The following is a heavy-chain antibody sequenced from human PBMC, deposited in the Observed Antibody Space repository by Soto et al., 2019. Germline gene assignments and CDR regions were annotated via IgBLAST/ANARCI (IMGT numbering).Heavy chain of an antibody. CDR1: GFTFTSSA. CDR3: AADQTLDYDFWSGYYIPNWFDP. D-gene: IGHD3-3*01. J-gene: IGHJ5*02. CDR2: IVVGSGNT. Sequence: GASVKVSCKASGFTFTSSAMQWVRQARGQRLEWIGWIVVGSGNTNYAQKFQERVTITRDMSTSTAYMELSSLRSEDTAVYYCAADQTLDYDFWSGYYIPNWFDPWGQGTLVTVSS. V-gene: IGHV1-58*02.